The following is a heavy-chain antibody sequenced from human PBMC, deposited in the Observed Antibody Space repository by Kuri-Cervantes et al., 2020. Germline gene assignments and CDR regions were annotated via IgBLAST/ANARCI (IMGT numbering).Heavy chain of an antibody. CDR2: VRGKANNYAT. V-gene: IGHV3-73*01. CDR1: GFLFGASA. Sequence: GESLKISCTVSGFLFGASAISWVRQASGKGLEWVGRVRGKANNYATAYAASVKGRFTISRDDSKSMAYLQMNSLKTEDTAVYYCTTLIDYWGQGALVTVSS. J-gene: IGHJ4*02. CDR3: TTLIDY.